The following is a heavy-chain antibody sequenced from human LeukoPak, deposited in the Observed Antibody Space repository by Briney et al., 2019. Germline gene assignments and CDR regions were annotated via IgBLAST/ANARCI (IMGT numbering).Heavy chain of an antibody. CDR1: GYSVTEVA. D-gene: IGHD4-23*01. V-gene: IGHV1-24*01. J-gene: IGHJ4*02. CDR2: FHPKDADM. Sequence: ASVKVSCKVSGYSVTEVAIHWVRQTPGEGLEWMGGFHPKDADMIYAQKFQGRVTMTQDTSTDTVYMEVSSLRSEDTAIYYCARGGGYDYGGNPLDYWGQGTLVTVSS. CDR3: ARGGGYDYGGNPLDY.